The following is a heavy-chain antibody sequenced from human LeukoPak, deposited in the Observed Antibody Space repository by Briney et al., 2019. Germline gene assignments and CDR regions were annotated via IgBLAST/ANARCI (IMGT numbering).Heavy chain of an antibody. CDR2: INPNGGST. CDR1: GYTFTSYY. V-gene: IGHV1-46*01. J-gene: IGHJ6*03. D-gene: IGHD3-22*01. CDR3: ARDAYYYDSSGYYSRYYYYYMDV. Sequence: ASVKVSCKASGYTFTSYYMHWVRQAPGQGLEWMGIINPNGGSTSYAQKFQGRVTMTRDMSTSTVYMELSSLRSEDTAVYYCARDAYYYDSSGYYSRYYYYYMDVWGKGTTVTVSS.